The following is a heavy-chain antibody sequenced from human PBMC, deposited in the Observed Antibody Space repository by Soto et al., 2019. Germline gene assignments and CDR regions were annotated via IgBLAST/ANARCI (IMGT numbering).Heavy chain of an antibody. Sequence: QVYLVQSGAEVKKPGSSVKISCKASGGIFSSNTINWVRQAAGQGLEWMGGIIPPFGTANYAEKFQGRVTITADKSTKTEYMELTSLSSEDTAVYYCASQAACGGGCYAFDSWGQGALVTVSS. CDR2: IIPPFGTA. CDR3: ASQAACGGGCYAFDS. J-gene: IGHJ4*02. CDR1: GGIFSSNT. V-gene: IGHV1-69*06. D-gene: IGHD2-21*02.